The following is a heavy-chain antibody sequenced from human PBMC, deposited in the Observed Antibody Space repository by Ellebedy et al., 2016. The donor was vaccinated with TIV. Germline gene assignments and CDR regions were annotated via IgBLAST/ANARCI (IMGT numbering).Heavy chain of an antibody. D-gene: IGHD6-13*01. Sequence: SETLSLTCTVSGGSISSSSYCWGWIRQPPGKGLEWIASIYYSGSPYYSPSLLSRVTISVDTSQNQFSLKLSSVTAADTAVYYCARQSYGYRSRTYYFDYWGQGTLVTVSS. CDR3: ARQSYGYRSRTYYFDY. J-gene: IGHJ4*02. CDR2: IYYSGSP. CDR1: GGSISSSSYC. V-gene: IGHV4-39*01.